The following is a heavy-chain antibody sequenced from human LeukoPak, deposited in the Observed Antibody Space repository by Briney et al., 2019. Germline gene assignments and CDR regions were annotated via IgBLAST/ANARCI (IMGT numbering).Heavy chain of an antibody. CDR3: ARDLQAPAATHYFDY. Sequence: ASVKVSCKASGYTFTSYGISWVRQAPGQGLEWMGWISAYNGNTNYAQKLQGRDTMTTDTSTSTAYMELRSLRSDDTAVYYCARDLQAPAATHYFDYWGQGTLVTVSS. V-gene: IGHV1-18*01. J-gene: IGHJ4*02. CDR2: ISAYNGNT. CDR1: GYTFTSYG. D-gene: IGHD2-2*01.